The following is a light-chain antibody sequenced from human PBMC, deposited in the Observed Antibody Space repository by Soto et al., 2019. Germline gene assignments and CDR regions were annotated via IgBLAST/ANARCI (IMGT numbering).Light chain of an antibody. J-gene: IGKJ1*01. Sequence: EIVMTQSPATLSASPGERATLSCRASQSVRSNLAWCQQKPGQAPRLLIYGASTRATGIPARLSGSGSGTEFTLSIGSLQSEDFAVYYCQQYNDWPPTFGQGTKVDIK. V-gene: IGKV3-15*01. CDR2: GAS. CDR3: QQYNDWPPT. CDR1: QSVRSN.